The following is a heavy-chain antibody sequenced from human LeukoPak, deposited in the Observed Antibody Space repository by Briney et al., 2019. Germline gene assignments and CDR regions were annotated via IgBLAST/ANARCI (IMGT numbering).Heavy chain of an antibody. V-gene: IGHV3-30*01. CDR3: AKDHGIVVVPAANCFDY. Sequence: GGSLRLSCAASAFAFSGYAMHWVRQAPGKGLEWVAVISYDGSIKYYADSVKGRFTISRDNSKNTLFLQINSLRAEDTAVYYCAKDHGIVVVPAANCFDYWGQGTLVTVSS. D-gene: IGHD2-2*01. J-gene: IGHJ4*02. CDR1: AFAFSGYA. CDR2: ISYDGSIK.